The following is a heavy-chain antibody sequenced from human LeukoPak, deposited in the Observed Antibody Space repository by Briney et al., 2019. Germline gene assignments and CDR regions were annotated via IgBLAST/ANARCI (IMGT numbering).Heavy chain of an antibody. V-gene: IGHV3-73*01. CDR3: TTYKSGHY. CDR1: GFTFSGCD. J-gene: IGHJ4*02. D-gene: IGHD3-3*01. CDR2: ITTKANRYAT. Sequence: QTGGSLRLSCAASGFTFSGCDMHWVRQASGKGVEWVGRITTKANRYATAYAASLKRRFTISRHDSKNTAYLQMNSLRTEDTAVYYCTTYKSGHYWGQGTLVTVSS.